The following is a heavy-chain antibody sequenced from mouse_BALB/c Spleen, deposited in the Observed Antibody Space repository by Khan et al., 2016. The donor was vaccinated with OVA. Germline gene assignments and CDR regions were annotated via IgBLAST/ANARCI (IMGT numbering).Heavy chain of an antibody. CDR1: GFTFSSYA. CDR3: ARRDYRYDY. J-gene: IGHJ2*01. Sequence: EVELVESGGGLVKPGGSLKLSCTASGFTFSSYAMSWVRQTPEKRLEWVASISSGGSTYYPDSVKGRFTISRDNARNILYLQMSSLRSEDTAMYYCARRDYRYDYWGQGTTLTVSS. CDR2: ISSGGST. D-gene: IGHD2-14*01. V-gene: IGHV5-6-5*01.